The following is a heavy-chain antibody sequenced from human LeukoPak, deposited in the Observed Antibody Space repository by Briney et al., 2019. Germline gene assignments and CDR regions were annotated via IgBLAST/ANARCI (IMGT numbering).Heavy chain of an antibody. V-gene: IGHV1-18*01. D-gene: IGHD6-19*01. Sequence: GASVKVSCTASGYTFTSYGINWVRQAPGQGLEWMGWISAYNGNTNYAQKLQDRVTMTTDTSTSTAYMELRSLRSDDTAIYYCARMMSIPVAGHRPLFDYWGQGTLVTVSS. CDR1: GYTFTSYG. CDR2: ISAYNGNT. J-gene: IGHJ4*02. CDR3: ARMMSIPVAGHRPLFDY.